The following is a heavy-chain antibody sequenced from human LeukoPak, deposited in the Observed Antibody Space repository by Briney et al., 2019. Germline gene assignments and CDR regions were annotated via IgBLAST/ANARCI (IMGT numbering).Heavy chain of an antibody. CDR1: GGSISSYY. Sequence: SETLSLTCTVSGGSISSYYWSWIRQPPGKGLEWIGEIYHSGSTNYNPSLKSRVTISVDTSKNQFSLKLSSVTAADTAVYFCARHGASGSYLYYFDYWGQGTLVAVSS. CDR3: ARHGASGSYLYYFDY. J-gene: IGHJ4*02. V-gene: IGHV4-59*08. CDR2: IYHSGST. D-gene: IGHD1-26*01.